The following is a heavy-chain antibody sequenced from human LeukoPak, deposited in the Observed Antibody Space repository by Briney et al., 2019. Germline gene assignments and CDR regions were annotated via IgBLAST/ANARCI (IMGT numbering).Heavy chain of an antibody. CDR3: ARDGITMVRGVKPRFDY. J-gene: IGHJ4*02. CDR1: GYTFTGYY. Sequence: ASVKVSCKASGYTFTGYYMHWVRQAPGQGLEWMGWINPNSGGTNYAQKFQGRVTMTRDTSISTAYMELSRLRSDDTAVYYCARDGITMVRGVKPRFDYWGQGTLVTVSS. D-gene: IGHD3-10*01. V-gene: IGHV1-2*02. CDR2: INPNSGGT.